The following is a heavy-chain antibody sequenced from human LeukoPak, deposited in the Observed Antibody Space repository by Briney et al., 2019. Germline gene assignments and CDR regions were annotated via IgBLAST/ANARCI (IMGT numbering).Heavy chain of an antibody. Sequence: SETLSLTCTVSGGSISSSSYYWGWIRQPPGKGLEWIGSIYYSGSTYYNPSLKSRVTISVDTSKNQFSLKLSSVTAADTAVYYCARDPTLHSTYYFDYWGQGTLVTVSS. CDR1: GGSISSSSYY. J-gene: IGHJ4*02. D-gene: IGHD5-24*01. V-gene: IGHV4-39*07. CDR2: IYYSGST. CDR3: ARDPTLHSTYYFDY.